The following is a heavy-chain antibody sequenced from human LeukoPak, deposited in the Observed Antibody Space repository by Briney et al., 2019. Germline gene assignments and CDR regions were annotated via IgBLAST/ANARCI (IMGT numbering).Heavy chain of an antibody. V-gene: IGHV3-21*01. CDR2: VSSTSTYI. CDR3: AREPTAMIL. D-gene: IGHD5-18*01. J-gene: IGHJ4*02. CDR1: GFTFSSYS. Sequence: GGSLRLSCAASGFTFSSYSMNWVRQTPGKGLEWVSSVSSTSTYIYYADSVKGRFTISRDNAKNSLYLQMNSLRAEDTAVYYCAREPTAMILWGQGTLVTVSS.